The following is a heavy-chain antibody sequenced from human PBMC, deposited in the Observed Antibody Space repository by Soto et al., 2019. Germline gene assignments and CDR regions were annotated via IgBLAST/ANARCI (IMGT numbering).Heavy chain of an antibody. D-gene: IGHD5-12*01. V-gene: IGHV4-30-2*01. CDR3: AAGGGLPRYY. CDR2: IYHSGST. CDR1: GCSISIGGYP. J-gene: IGHJ4*02. Sequence: SETLSLTCAVSGCSISIGGYPWSWIRQPPGKGLEWIGYIYHSGSTYYNPSLKSRVTISVDRSKNQFSLKLSSVTAADTAVYYCAAGGGLPRYYWGQGTLVTVSS.